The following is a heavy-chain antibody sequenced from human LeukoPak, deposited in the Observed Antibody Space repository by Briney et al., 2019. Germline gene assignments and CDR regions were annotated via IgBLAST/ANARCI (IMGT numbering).Heavy chain of an antibody. CDR3: ARDLNYYGSSGFWDY. Sequence: SETLSLTCAVSGYPISSGYYWGWIRQPPGKGLEWIGSIYHSGSTYYNPSLKSRVTISVDTSKNQFSLKLSSVTAADTAVYYCARDLNYYGSSGFWDYWGQGTLVTVSS. J-gene: IGHJ4*02. V-gene: IGHV4-38-2*02. D-gene: IGHD3-22*01. CDR1: GYPISSGYY. CDR2: IYHSGST.